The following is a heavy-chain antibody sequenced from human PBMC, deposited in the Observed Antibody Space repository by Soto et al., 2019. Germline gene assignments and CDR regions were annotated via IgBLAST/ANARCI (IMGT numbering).Heavy chain of an antibody. D-gene: IGHD6-6*01. V-gene: IGHV4-39*01. CDR1: GGSISSSSYY. J-gene: IGHJ4*02. Sequence: QLQLQESGPGLVKPSETLSLTCTVSGGSISSSSYYWGWIRQPPGKGLEWIGSIYYSGSTYYNPSLKSRVTISVDTSKNQFSLKLSSVTAADTAVYYCARPLPRYSSSSDFDYWGQGTLVTVSS. CDR2: IYYSGST. CDR3: ARPLPRYSSSSDFDY.